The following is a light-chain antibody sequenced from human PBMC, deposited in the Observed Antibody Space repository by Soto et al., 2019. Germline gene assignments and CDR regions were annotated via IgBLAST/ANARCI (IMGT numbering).Light chain of an antibody. CDR3: QQSYRTPT. CDR2: GAS. V-gene: IGKV1-39*01. CDR1: QSISGP. J-gene: IGKJ5*01. Sequence: DIHLIHVPSSLSAAVRERVTITCRASQSISGPLNWYQQKPGKAPKLLIYGASTLQSGVPSRFSGSGSGTDYTLTISSLQPEDFATYYCQQSYRTPTFGQGTRLEIK.